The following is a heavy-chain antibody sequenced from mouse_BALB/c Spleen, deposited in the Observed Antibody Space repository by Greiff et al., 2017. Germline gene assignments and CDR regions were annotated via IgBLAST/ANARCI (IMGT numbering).Heavy chain of an antibody. Sequence: EVKLEESGPGLVKPSQSLSLTCTVTGYSITSDYAWNWIRQFPGNKLEWMGYISYSGSTSYNPSLKSRISITRDTSKNQFFLQLNSVTTEDTATYYCEREGGGLDYWGQGTTLTVSS. V-gene: IGHV3-2*02. J-gene: IGHJ2*01. CDR1: GYSITSDYA. CDR3: EREGGGLDY. CDR2: ISYSGST.